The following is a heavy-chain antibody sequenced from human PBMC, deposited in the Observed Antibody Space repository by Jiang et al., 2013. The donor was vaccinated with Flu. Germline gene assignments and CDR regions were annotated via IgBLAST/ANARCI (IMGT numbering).Heavy chain of an antibody. CDR1: GGSISGTNW. D-gene: IGHD2-2*01. CDR2: IFHGGSP. V-gene: IGHV4-4*02. J-gene: IGHJ4*02. Sequence: GPGLVKPSGTLSLTCGVSGGSISGTNWWSWVRQTPGQGLEWIGEIFHGGSPNYNPSLKSRVTMSVDTSKNQFSLRLRSVTAADTAVYYCASSYVVVVPDHFDHWGQGTLVTVSS. CDR3: ASSYVVVVPDHFDH.